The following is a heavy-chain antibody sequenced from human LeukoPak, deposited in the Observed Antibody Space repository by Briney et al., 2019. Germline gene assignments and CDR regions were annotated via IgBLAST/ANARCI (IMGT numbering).Heavy chain of an antibody. V-gene: IGHV3-23*03. CDR1: GFTFSSYA. J-gene: IGHJ4*02. Sequence: GGSLRLSCAASGFTFSSYAMSWVRQAPGKGLEWVSIIYSDGTTHYADSVRGRFDISRDTFRNTVFLQMNSLRVEDTAVYYCARALTITTNFDCWGQGTLVTVSP. CDR2: IIYSDGTT. CDR3: ARALTITTNFDC. D-gene: IGHD4-11*01.